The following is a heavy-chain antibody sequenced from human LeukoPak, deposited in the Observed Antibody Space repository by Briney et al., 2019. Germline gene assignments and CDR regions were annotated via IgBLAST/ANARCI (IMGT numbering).Heavy chain of an antibody. Sequence: PGGSLRLSCAASGFTFSTYGMHWVRQAPGKGLDWAAFIQFDGSGVQYADFVEGRFTISRDNSKNTLYLQMNSLRAEDTAVYYCARASIAAQGYYYYYYMDVWGKGTTVTVSS. J-gene: IGHJ6*03. CDR3: ARASIAAQGYYYYYYMDV. D-gene: IGHD6-6*01. CDR1: GFTFSTYG. V-gene: IGHV3-30*02. CDR2: IQFDGSGV.